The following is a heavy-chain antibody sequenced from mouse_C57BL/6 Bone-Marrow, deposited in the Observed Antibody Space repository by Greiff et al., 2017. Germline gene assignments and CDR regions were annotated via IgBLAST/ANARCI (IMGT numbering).Heavy chain of an antibody. Sequence: EVQLQQSGPELVKPGDSVKISCKASGYSFTGYFMNWVMQSHGKSLEWIGRINPYNGDTFYNQKFKGKATLTVDKPSSTAHIELRSLTSEDSAVYYCARGRDYSNYAMDYWGQGTSVTVSS. D-gene: IGHD2-5*01. J-gene: IGHJ4*01. CDR3: ARGRDYSNYAMDY. V-gene: IGHV1-20*01. CDR2: INPYNGDT. CDR1: GYSFTGYF.